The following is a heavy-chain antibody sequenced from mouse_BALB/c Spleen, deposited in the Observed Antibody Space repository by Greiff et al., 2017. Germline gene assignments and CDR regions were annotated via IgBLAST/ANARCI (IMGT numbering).Heavy chain of an antibody. D-gene: IGHD3-2*01. J-gene: IGHJ4*01. Sequence: EVKLMESGGGLVQPGGSLKLSCAASGFTFSSYTMSWVRQTPEKRLEWVAYISNGGGSTYYPDTVKGRFTISRDNAKNTLYLQMSSLKSEDTAMYYCARRETARAYYAMDYWGQGTSVTVSS. CDR3: ARRETARAYYAMDY. V-gene: IGHV5-12-2*01. CDR2: ISNGGGST. CDR1: GFTFSSYT.